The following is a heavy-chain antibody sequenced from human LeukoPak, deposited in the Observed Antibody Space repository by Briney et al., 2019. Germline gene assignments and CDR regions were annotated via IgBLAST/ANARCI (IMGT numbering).Heavy chain of an antibody. Sequence: PSETLSLTCAVYGGSFSGYYWSWIRQPPGKGLEWIGEINHSGSTNYNPSLKNRVTMSVDTSKNQFSLKLNFVTAADTAVYYCTTSADSAYAFYWGQGTLVAVSS. V-gene: IGHV4-34*03. CDR2: INHSGST. CDR3: TTSADSAYAFY. J-gene: IGHJ4*02. CDR1: GGSFSGYY. D-gene: IGHD5-12*01.